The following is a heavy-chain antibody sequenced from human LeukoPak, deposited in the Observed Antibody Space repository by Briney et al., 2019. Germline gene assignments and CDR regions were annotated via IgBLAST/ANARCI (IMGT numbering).Heavy chain of an antibody. Sequence: GGSLRLSCAASGFTFSSYSMNWVRQAPGKGLEWVSSISSSSSYIYYADSVKGRFTISRDNAKNSLYLQMNSLRAEDTAVYYCARALWFGDHYFDYWGQGTLVTVSS. V-gene: IGHV3-21*01. CDR2: ISSSSSYI. D-gene: IGHD3-10*01. CDR3: ARALWFGDHYFDY. J-gene: IGHJ4*02. CDR1: GFTFSSYS.